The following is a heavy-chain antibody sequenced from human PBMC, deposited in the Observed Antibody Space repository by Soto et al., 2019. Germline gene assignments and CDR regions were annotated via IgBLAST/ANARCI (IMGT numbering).Heavy chain of an antibody. CDR1: GFNFAAYT. V-gene: IGHV3-49*04. J-gene: IGHJ6*02. CDR3: TTDYGVPYYDFWGGYYKRKDSYYYGRDV. CDR2: IRRIAYGGTT. Sequence: GGSLRLSCSASGFNFAAYTMSWVRLTPGKGLEWVGFIRRIAYGGTTDYAASVKGRFTISRDDSKNTLYLQINSLKTEDTAVYYCTTDYGVPYYDFWGGYYKRKDSYYYGRDVWGQGTTVTAS. D-gene: IGHD3-3*01.